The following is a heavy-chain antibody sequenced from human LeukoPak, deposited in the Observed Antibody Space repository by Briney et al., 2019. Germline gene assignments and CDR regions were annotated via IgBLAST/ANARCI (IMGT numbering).Heavy chain of an antibody. J-gene: IGHJ4*02. CDR2: ISSSSSYI. CDR3: ARSLYDMLTGFVDY. V-gene: IGHV3-21*01. D-gene: IGHD3-9*01. CDR1: GFTFSSYS. Sequence: GGSLRLSCAASGFTFSSYSMNWVRQAPGKGLEWVSSISSSSSYIYYADSVKGRFTISRDNAKNSLYLQMNSLRAEDTAVYYCARSLYDMLTGFVDYWGRGTLVTVSS.